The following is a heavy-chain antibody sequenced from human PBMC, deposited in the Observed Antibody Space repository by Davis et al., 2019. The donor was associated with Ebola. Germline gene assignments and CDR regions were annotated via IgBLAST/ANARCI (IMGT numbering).Heavy chain of an antibody. V-gene: IGHV3-43D*04. CDR2: ISWDGGST. D-gene: IGHD2/OR15-2a*01. Sequence: PGGSLSLSCAASGLTFDDYAMHWVRQAPGKGLEWVSLISWDGGSTYYADSVKGRFTISRDNSKNSLYLQMNSLRAEDTALYYCAKGSNYVLFLFDYWGQGTLVTVSS. J-gene: IGHJ4*02. CDR3: AKGSNYVLFLFDY. CDR1: GLTFDDYA.